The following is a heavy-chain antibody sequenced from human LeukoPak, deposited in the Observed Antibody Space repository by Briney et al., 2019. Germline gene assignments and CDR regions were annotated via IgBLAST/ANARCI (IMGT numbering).Heavy chain of an antibody. D-gene: IGHD3-10*01. CDR2: ISSSGST. CDR3: ARLHGSGAFDY. J-gene: IGHJ4*02. CDR1: GDSISSGDYY. V-gene: IGHV4-61*02. Sequence: PSETLSLTCTVSGDSISSGDYYWSWIRQPAGKGLEWIGRISSSGSTNYNPSLKSRVTISVDTSKNQFSLKLSSVTAADTAVYYCARLHGSGAFDYWGQGTLVTVSS.